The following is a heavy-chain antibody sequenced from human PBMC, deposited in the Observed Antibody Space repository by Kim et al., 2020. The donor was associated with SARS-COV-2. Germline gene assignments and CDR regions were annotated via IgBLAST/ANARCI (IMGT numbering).Heavy chain of an antibody. J-gene: IGHJ4*02. Sequence: GGSLRLSCAASGFTFSSYSMNWVRQAPGKGLEWVASIRSSSSYIYYADSVKGRFTISRDNAKNTLYLQMNSLRAEDTAVYYCARDWVTGTTSDYWGQGNLVNVLS. CDR3: ARDWVTGTTSDY. V-gene: IGHV3-21*01. D-gene: IGHD1-7*01. CDR1: GFTFSSYS. CDR2: IRSSSSYI.